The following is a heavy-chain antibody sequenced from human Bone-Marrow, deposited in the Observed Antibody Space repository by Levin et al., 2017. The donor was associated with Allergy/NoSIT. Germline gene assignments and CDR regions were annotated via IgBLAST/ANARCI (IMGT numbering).Heavy chain of an antibody. CDR1: GFTFSSYG. CDR3: AKGPSYWVEYYYYGMDV. V-gene: IGHV3-30*18. CDR2: ISYDGSNK. J-gene: IGHJ6*02. Sequence: QAGGSLILSCAASGFTFSSYGMHWVRQAPGKGLEWVAVISYDGSNKYYADSVKGRFTISRDNSKNTLYLQMNSLRAEDTAVYYCAKGPSYWVEYYYYGMDVWGQGTTVTVSS. D-gene: IGHD1-26*01.